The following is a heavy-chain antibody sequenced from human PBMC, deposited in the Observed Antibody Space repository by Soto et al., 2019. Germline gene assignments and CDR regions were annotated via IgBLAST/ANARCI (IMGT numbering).Heavy chain of an antibody. V-gene: IGHV3-30*18. CDR2: ISYDGSNK. D-gene: IGHD6-19*01. J-gene: IGHJ6*02. Sequence: VQLVESGGGVVQPGRSLRLSCAASGFTFSSYGMHWVRQAPGKGLEWVAVISYDGSNKYYADSVKGRFTISRDNSKNTLYLQMNSLRAEDTAVYYCAKKGSSGWPYYYYGMDVWGQGTTVTVSS. CDR3: AKKGSSGWPYYYYGMDV. CDR1: GFTFSSYG.